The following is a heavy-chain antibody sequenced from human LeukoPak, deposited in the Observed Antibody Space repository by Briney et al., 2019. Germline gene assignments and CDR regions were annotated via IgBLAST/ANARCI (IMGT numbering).Heavy chain of an antibody. J-gene: IGHJ6*03. Sequence: ASVKVSCKASGYTFTGYYMHWVRQAPGQGLEWMGWINPNSGGTNYAQKFQGRDTMTRDTSISTAYMELSRLRSDDTAVYYCAFSLVVPAAQPSPYYYYYYMDVWGKGTTVTVSS. V-gene: IGHV1-2*02. D-gene: IGHD2-2*01. CDR2: INPNSGGT. CDR1: GYTFTGYY. CDR3: AFSLVVPAAQPSPYYYYYYMDV.